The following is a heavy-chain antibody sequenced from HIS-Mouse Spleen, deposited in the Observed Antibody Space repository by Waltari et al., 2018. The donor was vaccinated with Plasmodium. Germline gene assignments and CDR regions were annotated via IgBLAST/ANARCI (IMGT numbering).Heavy chain of an antibody. Sequence: EVQLVESGGGLVQPGGSLRLSCAASGFTFSSYWMSWVRQAPGGGSERIANIKQGGSEKYYVDSVKARLTSSRDNAKNSLYLQMNGLRAEDTAVYYCASSWYWYFDLWGRGTLVTVSS. CDR3: ASSWYWYFDL. D-gene: IGHD6-13*01. V-gene: IGHV3-7*01. CDR1: GFTFSSYW. J-gene: IGHJ2*01. CDR2: IKQGGSEK.